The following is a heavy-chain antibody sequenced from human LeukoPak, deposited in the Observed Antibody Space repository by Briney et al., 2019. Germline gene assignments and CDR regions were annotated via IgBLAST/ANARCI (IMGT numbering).Heavy chain of an antibody. J-gene: IGHJ4*02. CDR1: GFTFSSHG. CDR2: ISYDGSNK. Sequence: PGGSLRLSCAASGFTFSSHGMHWVRQAPGKGLEWVAVISYDGSNKYYADSVKGRFTISRDNSKNTLYLQMNSLRAEDTAVYYCTKSRGYGREDYWGQGTLVTVSS. V-gene: IGHV3-30*18. CDR3: TKSRGYGREDY. D-gene: IGHD6-25*01.